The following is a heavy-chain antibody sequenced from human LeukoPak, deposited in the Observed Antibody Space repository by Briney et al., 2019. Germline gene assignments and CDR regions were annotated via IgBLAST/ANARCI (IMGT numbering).Heavy chain of an antibody. V-gene: IGHV1-8*01. D-gene: IGHD6-19*01. CDR2: MNPNSGNT. CDR3: ARGLSSGWLWYYYYGMGV. CDR1: GYTFTSYD. J-gene: IGHJ6*02. Sequence: GASVKVSCKASGYTFTSYDINWVRQATGQGLEWMGWMNPNSGNTGYAQKFQGRVTMTRNTSISTAYMELSSLRSEDTAVYYCARGLSSGWLWYYYYGMGVWGQGTTVTVSS.